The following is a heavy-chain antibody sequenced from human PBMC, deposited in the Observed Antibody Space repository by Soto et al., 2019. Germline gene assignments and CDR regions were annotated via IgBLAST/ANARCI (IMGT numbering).Heavy chain of an antibody. D-gene: IGHD5-18*01. J-gene: IGHJ6*02. Sequence: SETLSLTCTVSGGSISSGGYYWSWIRQHPGKGLEWIGYIYYSGSTYYNPSLKGRVTISVDTSKNQFSLKLSSVTAADTAVYYCARESWRGGLYSYGMLGYYYYGMDVWGQGTTVTVSS. CDR1: GGSISSGGYY. CDR2: IYYSGST. CDR3: ARESWRGGLYSYGMLGYYYYGMDV. V-gene: IGHV4-31*03.